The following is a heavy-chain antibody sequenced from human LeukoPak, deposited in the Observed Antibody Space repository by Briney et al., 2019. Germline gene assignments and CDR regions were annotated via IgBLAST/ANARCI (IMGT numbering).Heavy chain of an antibody. CDR2: IYYSGST. CDR3: AGDCSSTSCYIEDDAFDI. V-gene: IGHV4-59*01. J-gene: IGHJ3*02. Sequence: SETLSLTCTVSGGSISSYYWSWIRQPPGKGLEWIGYIYYSGSTNYNPSLKSRVTISVDTSKNQFSLKLSSVTAADTAVYYCAGDCSSTSCYIEDDAFDIWGQGTMVTVSS. CDR1: GGSISSYY. D-gene: IGHD2-2*02.